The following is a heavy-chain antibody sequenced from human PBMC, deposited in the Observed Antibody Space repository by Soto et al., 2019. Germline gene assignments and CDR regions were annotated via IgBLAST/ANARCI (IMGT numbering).Heavy chain of an antibody. D-gene: IGHD4-17*01. Sequence: PSETLSLTCTVSGGSISSYYWSWIRQPPGKGLEWIGYIYYSGSTNYNPSLKSRVTISVDTSKNQFSLKLSSVTAADTAVYYCARVKDFGDLFDSWGQGSLVTVSS. V-gene: IGHV4-59*01. CDR2: IYYSGST. CDR3: ARVKDFGDLFDS. J-gene: IGHJ4*02. CDR1: GGSISSYY.